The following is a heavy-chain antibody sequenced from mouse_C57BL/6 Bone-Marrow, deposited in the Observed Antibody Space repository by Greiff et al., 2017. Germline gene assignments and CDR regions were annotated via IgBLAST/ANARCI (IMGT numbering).Heavy chain of an antibody. J-gene: IGHJ3*01. Sequence: EVKLVESGGGLVKPGGSLKLSCAASGFTFSSYTMSWVRQTQEKRLEWVATISGGGGNTYYPDSVKGRFTISRDNAKNTLYLQMSSLRSEDTALYYCARHEESFAYWGQGTLVTVSA. CDR1: GFTFSSYT. CDR3: ARHEESFAY. V-gene: IGHV5-9*01. CDR2: ISGGGGNT.